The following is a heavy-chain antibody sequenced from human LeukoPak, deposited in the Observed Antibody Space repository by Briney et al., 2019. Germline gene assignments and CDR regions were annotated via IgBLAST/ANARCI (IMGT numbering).Heavy chain of an antibody. J-gene: IGHJ4*02. CDR1: GFXFSNYW. V-gene: IGHV3-74*01. D-gene: IGHD4-17*01. Sequence: GGSLRLSCVASGFXFSNYWIHWVRQAPGKGLLWVSRIKSDGSTTTYADSVKGRFTISRDNAKNTLYLELNSLRAEDTAVYYCARASTAVTTRDYFDYWGQGTLVTVSS. CDR2: IKSDGSTT. CDR3: ARASTAVTTRDYFDY.